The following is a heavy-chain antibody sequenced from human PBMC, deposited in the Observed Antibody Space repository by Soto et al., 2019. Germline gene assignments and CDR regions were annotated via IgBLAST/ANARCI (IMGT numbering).Heavy chain of an antibody. J-gene: IGHJ4*02. CDR1: GFTFTDFY. Sequence: EVQLVQSGGGFVQPGGSLRLSCVGSGFTFTDFYMNWVRQAPGKGLEWVANIRPDGSETNYVESVKGRFTTSRDNAKNSLFLQMNSLRADDMAVYYCAGWGGHDYNYWGQGILVTVSS. CDR2: IRPDGSET. CDR3: AGWGGHDYNY. V-gene: IGHV3-7*03. D-gene: IGHD4-4*01.